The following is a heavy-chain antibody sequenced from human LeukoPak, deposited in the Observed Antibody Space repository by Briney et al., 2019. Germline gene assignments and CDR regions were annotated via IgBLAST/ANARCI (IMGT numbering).Heavy chain of an antibody. CDR3: ARAYDSSGYYLLGY. V-gene: IGHV4-30-4*01. D-gene: IGHD3-22*01. J-gene: IGHJ4*02. CDR2: SYYSGST. Sequence: PSETLSLTCTVSGGSISSGDYYWSWIRQPPGKGLEWIGYSYYSGSTCYNSSLKSRVTISVDTSKNQFSLKLSSVTAADTAVYYCARAYDSSGYYLLGYWGQGTLVTVSS. CDR1: GGSISSGDYY.